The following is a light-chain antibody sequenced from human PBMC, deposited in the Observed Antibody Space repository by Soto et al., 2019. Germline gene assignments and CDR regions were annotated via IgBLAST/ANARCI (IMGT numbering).Light chain of an antibody. CDR1: SSDIGSYNF. J-gene: IGLJ3*02. CDR2: EAS. Sequence: QSALTQPASVSGSPGQSITISCTGTSSDIGSYNFVSWYQQRPGKAPKLMIFEASKRRSGVPYRFSGSKSANTASLTISGLQAEDEADYYCFSYAGSTTWVFGGGTQLTVL. CDR3: FSYAGSTTWV. V-gene: IGLV2-23*01.